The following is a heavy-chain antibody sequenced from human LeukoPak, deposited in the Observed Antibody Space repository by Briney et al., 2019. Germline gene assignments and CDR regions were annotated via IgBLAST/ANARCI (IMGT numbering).Heavy chain of an antibody. CDR3: ARDTPGYGGDDFDY. CDR1: GFTFSSYV. V-gene: IGHV3-23*01. Sequence: GGSLRLSCAASGFTFSSYVMSWVRQAPGKGLEWVSAIRGSGGSTYYADSVKGRFTISRDNSKNTLYLQMNSLRAEDTAVYYCARDTPGYGGDDFDYWGQGALVTVSS. J-gene: IGHJ4*02. CDR2: IRGSGGST. D-gene: IGHD4-23*01.